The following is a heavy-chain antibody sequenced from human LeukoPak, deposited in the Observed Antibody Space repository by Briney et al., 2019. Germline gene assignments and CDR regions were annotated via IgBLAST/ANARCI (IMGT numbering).Heavy chain of an antibody. V-gene: IGHV4-59*01. CDR3: ARFGRGYSYGYDWSDP. CDR1: GGSISSYY. D-gene: IGHD5-18*01. J-gene: IGHJ5*02. Sequence: PSETLSLTCTVSGGSISSYYWSWIRQPPGKGLEWIGYIYYSGSTNYNPSLKSRVTISVDTSKNQFSLKLSSVTAADTAVYYCARFGRGYSYGYDWSDPWGQGTPVTVSS. CDR2: IYYSGST.